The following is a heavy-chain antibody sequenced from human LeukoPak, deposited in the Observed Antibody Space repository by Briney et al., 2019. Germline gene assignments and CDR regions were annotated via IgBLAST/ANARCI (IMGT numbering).Heavy chain of an antibody. CDR1: GDSMSSNY. CDR3: ATCRDEFGDHGFTS. CDR2: IYDSGST. Sequence: SEALSLTCTVSGDSMSSNYWSWIRQPPGKGLEWLGYIYDSGSTKYNPSLRSRVTISVDTSKNLFSLKLPSVTAADTAVYYCATCRDEFGDHGFTSWGQGTLVTVFS. D-gene: IGHD4-17*01. V-gene: IGHV4-59*01. J-gene: IGHJ5*02.